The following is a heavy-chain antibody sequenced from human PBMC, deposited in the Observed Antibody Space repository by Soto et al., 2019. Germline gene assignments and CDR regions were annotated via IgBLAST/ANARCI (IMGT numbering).Heavy chain of an antibody. D-gene: IGHD2-15*01. J-gene: IGHJ4*02. Sequence: PGGSLRLSCAASGFTFSSYAMHWVRQAPGKGLEWVAVISYDGSNKYYADSVKGRFTISRDNSKNTLYLQMNSLRAEDTAVYYCARDMEYCSGGSCYHFDYWGQGTLVTVSS. CDR3: ARDMEYCSGGSCYHFDY. CDR2: ISYDGSNK. CDR1: GFTFSSYA. V-gene: IGHV3-30-3*01.